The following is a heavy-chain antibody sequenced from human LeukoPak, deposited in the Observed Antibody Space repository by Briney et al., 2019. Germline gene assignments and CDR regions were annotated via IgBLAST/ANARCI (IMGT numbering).Heavy chain of an antibody. CDR1: GYTFTSYA. V-gene: IGHV1-3*01. J-gene: IGHJ5*02. Sequence: GASVKVSCKASGYTFTSYAMHWVRQAPGQRLEWMGWINAGNGNTKYSQKFRGRVTITRDTSASTAYMELSSLRSEDTAVYYCARSAYSSGWYNWFDPWGQGTLVTVSS. CDR3: ARSAYSSGWYNWFDP. CDR2: INAGNGNT. D-gene: IGHD6-19*01.